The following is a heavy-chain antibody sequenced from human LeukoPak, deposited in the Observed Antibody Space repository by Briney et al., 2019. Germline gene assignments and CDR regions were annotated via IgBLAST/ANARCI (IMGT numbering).Heavy chain of an antibody. Sequence: ASVKVSCKASGYTFTGYYMHWVRQAPGQGLEWMGWINPNSGGTNYAQKFQGRVTMTRDTSISTAYMELSRLRSDDTAVYYRAVRRCSSTSCYHNFDYWGQGTLVTVSS. CDR2: INPNSGGT. V-gene: IGHV1-2*02. J-gene: IGHJ4*02. CDR1: GYTFTGYY. D-gene: IGHD2-2*01. CDR3: AVRRCSSTSCYHNFDY.